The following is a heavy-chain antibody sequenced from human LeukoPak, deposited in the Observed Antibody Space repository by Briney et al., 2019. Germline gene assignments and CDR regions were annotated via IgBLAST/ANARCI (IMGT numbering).Heavy chain of an antibody. Sequence: GGSLRLSCAASGFTFSDYYMGWIRQAPGKGLEWVSYISSSGSTIYYADSVKGRFTISRDNAKNSLYLQMNSLRAEDTAVYYCARAFRGDYYYYYMDVWGKGTTVTVSS. D-gene: IGHD3-10*01. CDR3: ARAFRGDYYYYYMDV. CDR1: GFTFSDYY. J-gene: IGHJ6*03. CDR2: ISSSGSTI. V-gene: IGHV3-11*04.